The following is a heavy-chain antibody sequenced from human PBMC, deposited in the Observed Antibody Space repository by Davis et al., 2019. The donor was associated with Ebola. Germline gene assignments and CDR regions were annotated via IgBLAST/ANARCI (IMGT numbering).Heavy chain of an antibody. CDR1: GNTPSNTA. CDR2: IIPIFGIV. J-gene: IGHJ2*01. V-gene: IGHV1-69*10. Sequence: SVQVSCKASGNTPSNTAISWVRQAPGQGLEWMGGIIPIFGIVNYAQKFQGRVTITTDKDTKTDYMELSSLRAEDTAVYFCARDFYDSTDYPSRYFDLWGRGTLVTVSS. CDR3: ARDFYDSTDYPSRYFDL. D-gene: IGHD3-22*01.